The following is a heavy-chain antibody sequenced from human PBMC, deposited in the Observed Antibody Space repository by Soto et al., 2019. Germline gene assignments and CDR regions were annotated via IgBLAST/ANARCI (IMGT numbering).Heavy chain of an antibody. D-gene: IGHD4-17*01. CDR2: ISNTGSTK. CDR1: GFSFSDYY. CDR3: ERDYYGDSILDY. J-gene: IGHJ4*02. Sequence: GGSLRLSCVVSGFSFSDYYMSWIRQAPGKGLEWISYISNTGSTKYYADSVKGRFTISRDNAKNSLYLQMNSLRGEDTAVYYCERDYYGDSILDYWGQGTLVTVSS. V-gene: IGHV3-11*01.